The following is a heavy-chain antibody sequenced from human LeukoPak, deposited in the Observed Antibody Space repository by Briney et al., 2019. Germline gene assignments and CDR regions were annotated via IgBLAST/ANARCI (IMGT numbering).Heavy chain of an antibody. J-gene: IGHJ2*01. CDR1: GGSISSYY. CDR3: ARYSSSWEWYFDL. CDR2: IYYSGST. Sequence: SETLSLTCTVSGGSISSYYWSWIRQPPGKGLEWIGYIYYSGSTNYNPPLKSRVTISVDTSKNQFSLKLSSVTAADTAVYYCARYSSSWEWYFDLWGRGTLVTVSS. D-gene: IGHD6-13*01. V-gene: IGHV4-59*08.